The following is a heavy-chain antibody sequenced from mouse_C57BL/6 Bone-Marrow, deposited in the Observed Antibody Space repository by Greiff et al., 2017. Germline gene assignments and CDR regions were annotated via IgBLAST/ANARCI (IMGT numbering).Heavy chain of an antibody. CDR1: GFTFSSYA. J-gene: IGHJ2*01. V-gene: IGHV5-4*01. CDR3: ARDSGYLYYFDY. D-gene: IGHD2-2*01. Sequence: EVKLEESGGGLVKPGGSLKLSCAASGFTFSSYAMSWVRQTPEKRLEWVATISDGGSYTYYPDNVKGRFTISRDNAKNNLYLQMSHLKSEDTAMYYCARDSGYLYYFDYWGQGTTLTVSS. CDR2: ISDGGSYT.